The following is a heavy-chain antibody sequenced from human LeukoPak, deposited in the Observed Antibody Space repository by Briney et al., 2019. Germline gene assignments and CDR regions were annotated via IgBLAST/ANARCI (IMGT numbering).Heavy chain of an antibody. D-gene: IGHD2-21*01. J-gene: IGHJ4*02. V-gene: IGHV3-7*01. Sequence: GGSLRLSCAASGFTFSSYWMSWVRQAPGKGLEWVANIKQDGSEKYYVDSVKGRFTISRDNAKNSLYLQMNSLRAEDTAVYYCARDALKIGGRGVDYWGQGALVTVSS. CDR2: IKQDGSEK. CDR1: GFTFSSYW. CDR3: ARDALKIGGRGVDY.